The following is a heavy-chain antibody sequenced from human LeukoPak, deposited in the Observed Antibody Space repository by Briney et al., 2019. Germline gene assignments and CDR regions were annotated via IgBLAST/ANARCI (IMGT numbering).Heavy chain of an antibody. Sequence: KPSETLSLTCTVSGGSISSSSYYWGWIRQPPGKGLEWIGSIYYSGSTYYNPSLKSRVTISVDTSKNQFSLKLSSVTAADTAVYYCARLFSSIAARSDAFDIWGQGTMVTVSS. CDR2: IYYSGST. D-gene: IGHD6-6*01. V-gene: IGHV4-39*01. J-gene: IGHJ3*02. CDR1: GGSISSSSYY. CDR3: ARLFSSIAARSDAFDI.